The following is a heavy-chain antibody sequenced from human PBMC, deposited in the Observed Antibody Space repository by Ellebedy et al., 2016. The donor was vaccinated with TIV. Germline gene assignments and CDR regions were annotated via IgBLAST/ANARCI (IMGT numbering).Heavy chain of an antibody. CDR3: AKLDSSGYYYGRFDY. J-gene: IGHJ4*02. Sequence: GESLKISCAASGFTFRNFAMTWVRQAPGKGLEWVSSISSSGVSTDYADSVRGLVTISRDNSKNTLYLQMNSLSADDSAVYYCAKLDSSGYYYGRFDYWGQGTLVTVSS. D-gene: IGHD3-22*01. CDR1: GFTFRNFA. CDR2: ISSSGVST. V-gene: IGHV3-23*01.